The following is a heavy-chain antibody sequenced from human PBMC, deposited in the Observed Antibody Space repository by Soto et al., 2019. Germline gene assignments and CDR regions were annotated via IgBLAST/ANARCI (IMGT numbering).Heavy chain of an antibody. J-gene: IGHJ4*02. D-gene: IGHD2-21*02. Sequence: QVQMVQSGAEVKKPGASVKVSCKASGHTFTGHHMHWVRQAPGQGLEWMGLIDLEIGYTKYAQKFQGRVTSTSDTSITTAYMALRGLRSDDTAVYYCALEPTGTAGFDYWGQGTLVTVSS. V-gene: IGHV1-2*02. CDR3: ALEPTGTAGFDY. CDR2: IDLEIGYT. CDR1: GHTFTGHH.